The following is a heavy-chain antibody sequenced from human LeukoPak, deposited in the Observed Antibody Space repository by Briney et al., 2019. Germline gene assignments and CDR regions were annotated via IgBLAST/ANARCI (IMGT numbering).Heavy chain of an antibody. V-gene: IGHV3-30*04. D-gene: IGHD6-19*01. J-gene: IGHJ6*03. Sequence: GGSLRLSCAASGFTFSSYAMHWVRQAPGKGLEWVAVISYDGNEEYYADSVKGRLTISRDNPKKTLYLQMNSLRAEDTAVYYCARAQGIAVAGTWYYYYYYMDVWGKGTTVTVSS. CDR1: GFTFSSYA. CDR3: ARAQGIAVAGTWYYYYYYMDV. CDR2: ISYDGNEE.